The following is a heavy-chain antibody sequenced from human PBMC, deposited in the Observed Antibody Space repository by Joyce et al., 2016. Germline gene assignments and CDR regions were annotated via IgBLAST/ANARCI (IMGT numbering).Heavy chain of an antibody. V-gene: IGHV3-30*18. Sequence: QVQLVESGGVVVQPGRSLRLSCTASGLTLSNYGVHWVRQAPGKGREWVAVRSYDGVDKYNADSVKGRFTSSRENSRDTLFLEMNSLRAEDTAVYYCAKILTAGYSSGWFLDYWGQGTLVTVSS. CDR3: AKILTAGYSSGWFLDY. CDR2: RSYDGVDK. D-gene: IGHD6-25*01. CDR1: GLTLSNYG. J-gene: IGHJ4*02.